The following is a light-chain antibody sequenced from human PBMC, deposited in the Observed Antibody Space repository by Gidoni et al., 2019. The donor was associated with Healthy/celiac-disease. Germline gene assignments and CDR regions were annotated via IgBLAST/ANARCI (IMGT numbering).Light chain of an antibody. CDR3: QQYGSSPLT. CDR2: GAS. CDR1: QSVSSSY. J-gene: IGKJ4*01. V-gene: IGKV3-20*01. Sequence: ILLTQSPGTLSLSPGERATLSCMASQSVSSSYLAWYQQKPGQAPRLLIYGASSRATGIPDRFSGSGSGTDCTLTISRVEAEDFAGYYCQQYGSSPLTFGGETKVEIK.